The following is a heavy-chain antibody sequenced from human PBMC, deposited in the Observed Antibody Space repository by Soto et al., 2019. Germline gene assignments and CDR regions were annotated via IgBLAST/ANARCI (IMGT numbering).Heavy chain of an antibody. Sequence: SETLSLTCTVSGGSISSYYWSWIRQPPGKGLEWIGYIYYSGSTNYNPSLKSRVTISVDTSKNQFSLKLSSVTAADTAVYYCARDLNGDYAYFDYWGQGTLVTVSS. CDR2: IYYSGST. D-gene: IGHD4-17*01. J-gene: IGHJ4*02. CDR1: GGSISSYY. CDR3: ARDLNGDYAYFDY. V-gene: IGHV4-59*01.